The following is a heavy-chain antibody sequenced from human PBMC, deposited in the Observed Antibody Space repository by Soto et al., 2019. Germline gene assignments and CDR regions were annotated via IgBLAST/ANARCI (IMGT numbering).Heavy chain of an antibody. CDR2: ISSSGTTI. V-gene: IGHV3-11*01. CDR1: GFTFSDYY. CDR3: AIDKWGIGGLFDQ. D-gene: IGHD7-27*01. Sequence: QVQLVESGGGLVKPGGSLRLSCAASGFTFSDYYMSWIRQAPGKGLEWFSYISSSGTTIYYTDSVKGRFTISRDNAKNSLYLQMDSLRDEDTAIYYCAIDKWGIGGLFDQWGQGTLVTVSS. J-gene: IGHJ4*02.